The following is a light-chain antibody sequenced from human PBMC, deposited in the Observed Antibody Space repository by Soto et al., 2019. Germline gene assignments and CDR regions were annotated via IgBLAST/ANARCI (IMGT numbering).Light chain of an antibody. CDR1: QSVSSN. CDR2: GAS. CDR3: QQYNNWPPPLT. Sequence: EIVMTQSPATLSVSPGERATLSCRASQSVSSNLAWYQQKPGQAPRLLIYGASTRATGIPARFSGSGSGTECTLTISSLQSEDFAGYYCQQYNNWPPPLTFGGGTKVEIK. J-gene: IGKJ4*01. V-gene: IGKV3-15*01.